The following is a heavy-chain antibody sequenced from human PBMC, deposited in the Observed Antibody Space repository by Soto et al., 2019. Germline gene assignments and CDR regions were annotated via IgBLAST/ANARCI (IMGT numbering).Heavy chain of an antibody. CDR2: IKRESDGGTT. CDR1: GFTLRTAW. V-gene: IGHV3-15*07. J-gene: IGHJ6*02. Sequence: EVQLVESGGGLVKPGGSLRLACAASGFTLRTAWMNWVRQAPGKGLEWVGRIKRESDGGTTDYGVSVRGRFTISRDESQNTLYLQMNSLGTEDIAVYYCATEPYFYDSSGVDVWGQGTTVTVFS. CDR3: ATEPYFYDSSGVDV.